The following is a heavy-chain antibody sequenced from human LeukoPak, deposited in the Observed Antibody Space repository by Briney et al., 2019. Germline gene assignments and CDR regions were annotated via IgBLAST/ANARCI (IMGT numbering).Heavy chain of an antibody. Sequence: GGSLRLSCAASGFTFSSYWMNWVRQAPGKGLEWVANIKQDGSEKYYVDAVKGRFTISRDNAKTSLYLQMNSLRAEDTAVYHCARDLSGIAGYTYGRGIDYWGQGTLVTVSS. CDR2: IKQDGSEK. V-gene: IGHV3-7*01. D-gene: IGHD5-18*01. J-gene: IGHJ4*02. CDR1: GFTFSSYW. CDR3: ARDLSGIAGYTYGRGIDY.